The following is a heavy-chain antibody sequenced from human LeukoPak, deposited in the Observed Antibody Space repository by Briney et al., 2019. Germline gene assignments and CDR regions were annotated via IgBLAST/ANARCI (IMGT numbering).Heavy chain of an antibody. CDR2: IIPIFGTA. CDR3: ARSLPRDTISSWYFDL. V-gene: IGHV1-69*06. CDR1: GGTFSRYG. J-gene: IGHJ2*01. Sequence: GASVKVSCKASGGTFSRYGISWVRQAPGEGLEWMGGIIPIFGTANYAQKFQGRVTITADKSTSTAYMELSSLRSEDTAVYYRARSLPRDTISSWYFDLWGRGTLVTVSS. D-gene: IGHD5-24*01.